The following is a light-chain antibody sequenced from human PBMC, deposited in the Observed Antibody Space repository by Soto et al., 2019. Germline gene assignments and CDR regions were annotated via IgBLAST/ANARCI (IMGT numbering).Light chain of an antibody. Sequence: QSVLTQPASVSGSPGQSITISCTGTSSDVGGHNSVSWYQQHLGKAPKLMIYNVSNRPSGVSNRFSGSKSGNTASLTISGLLAEDEADYYCTSYTSSSTYVFGAGTKVTVL. CDR2: NVS. V-gene: IGLV2-14*01. J-gene: IGLJ1*01. CDR3: TSYTSSSTYV. CDR1: SSDVGGHNS.